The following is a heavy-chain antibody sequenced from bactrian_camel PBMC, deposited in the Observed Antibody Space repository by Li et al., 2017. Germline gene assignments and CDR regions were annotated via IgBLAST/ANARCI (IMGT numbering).Heavy chain of an antibody. D-gene: IGHD6*01. CDR3: AKALDYGGSWCAEVLAAFDL. CDR2: ISPGSGTT. V-gene: IGHV3S1*01. CDR1: GSAYSSNY. Sequence: QVQLVESGGGLVQPGGSLRLSCAASGSAYSSNYMGWFRRAPGEQREGVAAISPGSGTTYYGDSVKGRFTISKDNAKNTVYLQMHSLKTEDTAMYFCAKALDYGGSWCAEVLAAFDLWGQGTQVTVS. J-gene: IGHJ4*01.